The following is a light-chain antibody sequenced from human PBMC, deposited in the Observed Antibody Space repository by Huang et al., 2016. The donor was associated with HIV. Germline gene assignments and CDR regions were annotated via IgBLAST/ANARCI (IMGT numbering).Light chain of an antibody. J-gene: IGKJ1*01. CDR1: QSLSSQ. CDR3: QQYNDWPLT. CDR2: GVS. V-gene: IGKV3-15*01. Sequence: EIVMTQSPAPLSVSPGERVTLSCRASQSLSSQLAWYQQKRGQAPRLLIYGVSTRANDIPARFSGSGSGTDFTLTINSLQSEDFATYYCQQYNDWPLTFGQGTEVEIK.